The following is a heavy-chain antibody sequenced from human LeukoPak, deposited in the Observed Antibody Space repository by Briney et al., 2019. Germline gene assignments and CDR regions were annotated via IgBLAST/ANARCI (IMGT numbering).Heavy chain of an antibody. V-gene: IGHV3-30-3*01. J-gene: IGHJ6*02. Sequence: GWSLRLSCAASGFTFSSYPMHWVRQAPGKGLEWVAIISYDGTNKYYADSVKGRFTISRDNSKNTLYLQMNSLRAEDTAVYYCARDFYDFWSGDRSDYYYYGMDVWGQGTTVTVSS. CDR1: GFTFSSYP. CDR2: ISYDGTNK. D-gene: IGHD3-3*01. CDR3: ARDFYDFWSGDRSDYYYYGMDV.